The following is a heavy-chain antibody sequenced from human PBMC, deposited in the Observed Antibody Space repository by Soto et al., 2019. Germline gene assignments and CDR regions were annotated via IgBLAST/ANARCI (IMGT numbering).Heavy chain of an antibody. Sequence: EVQVLESGGGLVQPGGSLRLSCAASGFTFSTYALTWVRRAPGKGLEWVSGVSGSGDSTYYADSVKGRFRISRDNSKNTVYVQMNSPSAYDTAVNYCGKEAGIAVAVGHGYVQHWGQGTLVTVSS. CDR1: GFTFSTYA. V-gene: IGHV3-23*01. D-gene: IGHD6-13*01. CDR2: VSGSGDST. J-gene: IGHJ1*01. CDR3: GKEAGIAVAVGHGYVQH.